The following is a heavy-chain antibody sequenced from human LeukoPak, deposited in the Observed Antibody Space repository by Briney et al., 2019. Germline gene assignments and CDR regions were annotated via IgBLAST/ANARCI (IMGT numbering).Heavy chain of an antibody. CDR2: ISSSSSTI. J-gene: IGHJ4*02. CDR3: ASAHGGSGYDRPFDY. D-gene: IGHD5-12*01. Sequence: GGSLRLSCAASEFSLSSYSMNRVRQAPGKGLEWVSYISSSSSTIYNADSVKGRFTISRDSAKNSLYLQMKSLRVEDTAFYYCASAHGGSGYDRPFDYWGQGTLVTVSS. CDR1: EFSLSSYS. V-gene: IGHV3-48*01.